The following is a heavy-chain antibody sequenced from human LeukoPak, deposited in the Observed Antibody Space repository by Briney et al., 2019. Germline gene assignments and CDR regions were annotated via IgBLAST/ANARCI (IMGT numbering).Heavy chain of an antibody. J-gene: IGHJ3*02. CDR2: ISYDGSNK. V-gene: IGHV3-30-3*01. CDR1: GFTFSSYA. D-gene: IGHD2-2*02. CDR3: TTEVVVVPAAIQGRYAFDI. Sequence: PGRSVRLSCAASGFTFSSYAMHWVREAPGKGLEWVAVISYDGSNKYYADSVKGRFTISRDNSKNTLYLQMNSLKTEDTAVYYCTTEVVVVPAAIQGRYAFDIWGQGTMVTVSS.